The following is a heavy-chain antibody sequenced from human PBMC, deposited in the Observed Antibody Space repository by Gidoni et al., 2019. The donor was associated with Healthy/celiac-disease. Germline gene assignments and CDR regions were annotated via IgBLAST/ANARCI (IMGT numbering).Heavy chain of an antibody. D-gene: IGHD4-17*01. V-gene: IGHV1-46*01. CDR3: ARSDYGDPDAFDI. CDR1: GYTLTSYY. CDR2: INPSGGST. J-gene: IGHJ3*02. Sequence: QVQLVQSGAEVKKPGASVKVSCKASGYTLTSYYMHGVRQATGQGLEWMGIINPSGGSTGYAQKFQGRVTMTRDTSTSTVYMELSSLRSEDTAVYYCARSDYGDPDAFDIWGQGTMVTVSS.